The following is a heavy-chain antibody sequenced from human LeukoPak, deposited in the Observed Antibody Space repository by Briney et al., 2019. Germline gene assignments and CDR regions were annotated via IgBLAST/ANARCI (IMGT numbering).Heavy chain of an antibody. CDR3: ASVSVAVAGHYYYYGMDV. D-gene: IGHD6-19*01. J-gene: IGHJ6*04. CDR1: GGSFSGYY. CDR2: INHSGST. Sequence: SETLSLTCAVYGGSFSGYYWSWIRQPPGKGLEWIGEINHSGSTNYNPSLKSRVTISVDTSKNQFSLKLSSVTAADTAVYYCASVSVAVAGHYYYYGMDVRGKGTTVTVSS. V-gene: IGHV4-34*01.